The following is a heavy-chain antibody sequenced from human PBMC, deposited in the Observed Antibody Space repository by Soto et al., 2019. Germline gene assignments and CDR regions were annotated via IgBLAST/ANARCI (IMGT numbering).Heavy chain of an antibody. CDR2: INHSGST. CDR1: GGSFSGYY. CDR3: ARICSGGSCYSDY. V-gene: IGHV4-34*01. D-gene: IGHD2-15*01. Sequence: SETLSLTCAVYGGSFSGYYWSWIRQPPGKGLEWIGEINHSGSTNYNPALKSRVTISVDTSKNQFSLKLSAVTAADTALYYCARICSGGSCYSDYWGQGTLVTVSS. J-gene: IGHJ4*02.